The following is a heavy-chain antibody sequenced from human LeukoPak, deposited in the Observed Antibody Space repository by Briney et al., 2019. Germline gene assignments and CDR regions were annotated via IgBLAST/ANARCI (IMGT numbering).Heavy chain of an antibody. J-gene: IGHJ3*02. D-gene: IGHD3-22*01. Sequence: GGSLRLSCAASGFTFSSYSMNWVRQAPGKGLEWVSSISSSSSYIYYADSVKGRFTISRDNAKNSLYLQINSLGAEDTAVYYCARVPNSSGPPWSDYAFDIWGQGTMVTVSS. CDR1: GFTFSSYS. CDR2: ISSSSSYI. CDR3: ARVPNSSGPPWSDYAFDI. V-gene: IGHV3-21*01.